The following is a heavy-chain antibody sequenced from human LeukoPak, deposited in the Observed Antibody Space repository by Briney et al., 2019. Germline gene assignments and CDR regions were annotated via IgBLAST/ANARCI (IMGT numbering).Heavy chain of an antibody. Sequence: PSETLSLTCTVSGGSVTDYYWSWIRQSPGKGLEWIGYIYYTGTSYNPSLKRRVNISADTSKNQFSLKLISVTAADTAVYYCASRKLGNDYWGQGTLVTVSS. CDR2: IYYTGT. V-gene: IGHV4-59*02. CDR1: GGSVTDYY. D-gene: IGHD7-27*01. CDR3: ASRKLGNDY. J-gene: IGHJ4*02.